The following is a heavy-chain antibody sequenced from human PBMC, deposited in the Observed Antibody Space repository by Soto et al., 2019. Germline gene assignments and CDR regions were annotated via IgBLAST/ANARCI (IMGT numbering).Heavy chain of an antibody. Sequence: SETLSLTCAVYGGSFSGYYWSWIRQPPGKGLEWIGEINHSGSTNYNPSLKSRVTISVDTSKNQFSLKLSSVTAADTAVYYCGRGDITLAGSYYFDYWGQGILVTVS. CDR1: GGSFSGYY. J-gene: IGHJ4*02. D-gene: IGHD6-19*01. CDR2: INHSGST. V-gene: IGHV4-34*01. CDR3: GRGDITLAGSYYFDY.